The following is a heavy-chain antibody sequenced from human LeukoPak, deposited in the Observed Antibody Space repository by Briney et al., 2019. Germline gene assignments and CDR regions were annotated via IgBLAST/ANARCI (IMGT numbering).Heavy chain of an antibody. V-gene: IGHV3-66*01. J-gene: IGHJ6*03. CDR1: GFTFSDYY. CDR3: AKDGSGYDSSYNYYYYMDV. CDR2: MYTLGNT. Sequence: GGSLRLSCAASGFTFSDYYMSWIRQAPGKGLEWVSVMYTLGNTNYADSVRGRFTISRDNSKNTLYLQMNSLRAEDTAVYYCAKDGSGYDSSYNYYYYMDVWGKGTTVTVSS. D-gene: IGHD5-12*01.